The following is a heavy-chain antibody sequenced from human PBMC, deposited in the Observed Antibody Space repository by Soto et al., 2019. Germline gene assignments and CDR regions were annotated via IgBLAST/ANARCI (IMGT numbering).Heavy chain of an antibody. CDR3: AKTVGNYYGSGTYYFDY. J-gene: IGHJ4*02. V-gene: IGHV3-23*01. Sequence: GGSLRLSCAASGFTFSSYAMSWVRQAPGKGLEWVSAISGSGGSTYYADSVKGRFTISRDNSKNTLYLQMNSLRAEDTAVYYCAKTVGNYYGSGTYYFDYWGQGTLVTVSS. D-gene: IGHD3-10*01. CDR1: GFTFSSYA. CDR2: ISGSGGST.